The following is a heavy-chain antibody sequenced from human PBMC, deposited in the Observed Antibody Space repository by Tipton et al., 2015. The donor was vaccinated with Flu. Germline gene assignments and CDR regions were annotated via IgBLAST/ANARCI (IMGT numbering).Heavy chain of an antibody. V-gene: IGHV4-4*07. CDR2: ISTSGST. J-gene: IGHJ3*02. D-gene: IGHD5-12*01. CDR3: ARYLRGYSGYTGGDAFDI. CDR1: GGSSSRYY. Sequence: TLSLTCTVSGGSSSRYYWSWIRQPAGKGLEWIGRISTSGSTNYNASLKSRVTMSLDTSKNQFSLRLSSATAADTAIYYCARYLRGYSGYTGGDAFDIWGPGPMVTVSS.